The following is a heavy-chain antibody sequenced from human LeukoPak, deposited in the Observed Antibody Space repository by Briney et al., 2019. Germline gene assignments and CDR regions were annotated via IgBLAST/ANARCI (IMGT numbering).Heavy chain of an antibody. V-gene: IGHV3-74*01. CDR2: INTDGTTT. CDR1: GFTFTSYW. J-gene: IGHJ5*02. D-gene: IGHD3-22*01. Sequence: GGSLRLSCAASGFTFTSYWMHWVRQAPGKGLVWVSRINTDGTTTTYADSVKGRFTISRDNAKNTVYLQMNSLRAEDTTVYHCTITSDGSGFYDHWGQGTLVTVSS. CDR3: TITSDGSGFYDH.